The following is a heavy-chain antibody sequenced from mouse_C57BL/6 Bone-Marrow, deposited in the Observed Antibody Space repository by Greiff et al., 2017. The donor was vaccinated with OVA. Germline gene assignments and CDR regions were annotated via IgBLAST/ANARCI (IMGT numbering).Heavy chain of an antibody. J-gene: IGHJ2*01. Sequence: VQLQQSGAELVRPGASVKLSCTASGFNIKDDYMHWVKQRPEQGLEWIGWIDPENGATESASKFQGKATITADTSSNTAYLQISRLTSEDTAVYYCTSYGNFDYWGQGTTLTVSS. CDR1: GFNIKDDY. V-gene: IGHV14-4*01. CDR3: TSYGNFDY. CDR2: IDPENGAT. D-gene: IGHD2-1*01.